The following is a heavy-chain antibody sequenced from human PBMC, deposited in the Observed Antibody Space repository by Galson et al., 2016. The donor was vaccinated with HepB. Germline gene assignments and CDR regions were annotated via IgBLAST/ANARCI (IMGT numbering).Heavy chain of an antibody. Sequence: SLRLSCAASGFTFSNYVMTWVRQSPGKGLEWVSRIGGPGRSKDYADSVNGRFTIFRDNSKNTLYLQINSLRSEDTAVDYCAKAFTTADNFYQFGMDVWGKGTTVTVSS. CDR2: IGGPGRSK. CDR1: GFTFSNYV. CDR3: AKAFTTADNFYQFGMDV. D-gene: IGHD1-1*01. J-gene: IGHJ6*04. V-gene: IGHV3-23*01.